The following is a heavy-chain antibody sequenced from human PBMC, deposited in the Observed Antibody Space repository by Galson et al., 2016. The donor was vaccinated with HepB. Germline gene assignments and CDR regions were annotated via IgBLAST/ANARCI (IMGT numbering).Heavy chain of an antibody. D-gene: IGHD3-22*01. CDR1: GFTFSRYG. V-gene: IGHV3-30*03. CDR3: ARGTASSGSPNWFDP. Sequence: SLRLSCAASGFTFSRYGMHWVRQAPGKGLEWVAVISYPGTSQYYADSAKGRSTISRDNTKNTLNLQMNSLTAEDTAVYYCARGTASSGSPNWFDPWGQGTLVTVSS. CDR2: ISYPGTSQ. J-gene: IGHJ5*02.